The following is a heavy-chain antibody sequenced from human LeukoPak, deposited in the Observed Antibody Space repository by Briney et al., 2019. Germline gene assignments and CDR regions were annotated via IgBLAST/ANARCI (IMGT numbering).Heavy chain of an antibody. V-gene: IGHV3-53*05. CDR3: AREGGGWSPYFDY. CDR1: GFTVSSNY. D-gene: IGHD6-19*01. Sequence: GGSLRLSCAASGFTVSSNYMSWVRQAPGKGLEWVSVIYSGGSTYYADSVKGRFTISRDNSKNTLYLQMNSLRAEDTAVYYCAREGGGWSPYFDYWGQGTLVTVSS. J-gene: IGHJ4*02. CDR2: IYSGGST.